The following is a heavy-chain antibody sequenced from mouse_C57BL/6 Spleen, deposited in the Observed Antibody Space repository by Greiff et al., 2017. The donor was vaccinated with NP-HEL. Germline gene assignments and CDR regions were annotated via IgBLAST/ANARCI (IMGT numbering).Heavy chain of an antibody. J-gene: IGHJ2*01. Sequence: VQLQQSGPELVKPGASVKISCKASGYSFTGYYMNWVKQSPEKSLEWIGEINPSTGGTTYNQKFKAKATLTVDKSSSTAYMQLKSLTSEDSAVYYCARENYYGSSDYFDYWGQGTTLTVSS. V-gene: IGHV1-42*01. CDR2: INPSTGGT. CDR3: ARENYYGSSDYFDY. CDR1: GYSFTGYY. D-gene: IGHD1-1*01.